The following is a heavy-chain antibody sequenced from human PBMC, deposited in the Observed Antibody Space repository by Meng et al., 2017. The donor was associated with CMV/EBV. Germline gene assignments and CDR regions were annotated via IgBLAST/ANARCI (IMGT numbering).Heavy chain of an antibody. D-gene: IGHD2-2*01. V-gene: IGHV4-30-4*08. J-gene: IGHJ4*02. Sequence: QMREPGPGLVNPSQTLSLTCTVSGGSISSGDYYWSWIRQPPGKGLEWIGYIYYSGSTYYNPSLKSRVTISVDTSKNQFSLKLSSVTAADTAVYYCARVGRTSCYDYWGQGTLVTVSS. CDR2: IYYSGST. CDR3: ARVGRTSCYDY. CDR1: GGSISSGDYY.